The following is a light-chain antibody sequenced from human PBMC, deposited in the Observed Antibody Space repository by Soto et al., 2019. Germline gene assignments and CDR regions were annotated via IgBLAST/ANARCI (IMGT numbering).Light chain of an antibody. V-gene: IGKV3-20*01. Sequence: EIVLTQSPGTLSLSPGERATLSCRASQSVSSNYLAWYQQKPGQAPRLVIYGASSRATGIPDRFSGSGSGTDFTLTISRLEPEDFAVYYCQQYRSSPRTFGKGTKVEIK. CDR2: GAS. J-gene: IGKJ1*01. CDR3: QQYRSSPRT. CDR1: QSVSSNY.